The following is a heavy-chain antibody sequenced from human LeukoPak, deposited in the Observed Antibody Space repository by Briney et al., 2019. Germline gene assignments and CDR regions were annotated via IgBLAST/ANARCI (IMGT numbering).Heavy chain of an antibody. Sequence: GASVTVSCKASGYTFTGYYVHWVRQAPGQGLEWMGWVNPNSGVTNYAQKFQGRVTMTRDTSISTAYMELSSLRSDDTAVYYCAIVGAYGSGSYLVYWGQGSLVTVSS. V-gene: IGHV1-2*02. CDR1: GYTFTGYY. D-gene: IGHD3-10*01. CDR2: VNPNSGVT. J-gene: IGHJ4*02. CDR3: AIVGAYGSGSYLVY.